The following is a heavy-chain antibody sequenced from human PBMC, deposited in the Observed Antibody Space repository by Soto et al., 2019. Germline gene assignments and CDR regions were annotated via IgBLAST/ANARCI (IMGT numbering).Heavy chain of an antibody. Sequence: EVQLVQSGGGLVQPGGSLRLSCAASGFIFSGDWMSWVRQVPGKGLEWVANIKPDGSDQYYVDSVKGRFTISRDNAKNSLYLQMNSLRVEDTAVYFCARDGDGYYYWGQGVLVIVSS. CDR3: ARDGDGYYY. CDR2: IKPDGSDQ. D-gene: IGHD3-3*01. CDR1: GFIFSGDW. J-gene: IGHJ4*02. V-gene: IGHV3-7*01.